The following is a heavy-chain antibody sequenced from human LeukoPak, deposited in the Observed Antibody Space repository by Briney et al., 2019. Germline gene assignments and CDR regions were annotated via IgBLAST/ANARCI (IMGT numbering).Heavy chain of an antibody. V-gene: IGHV3-33*01. CDR3: ARESPTTVSPYYFDY. CDR2: IWYDGSNN. Sequence: GGSLRLSCAASGFTFSSYGMHWVRQAPGKGLEWVAVIWYDGSNNYYADSVKSRFTISRDNSKNTLYLQMNSLRAEDTAVYYCARESPTTVSPYYFDYWGQGTLVTVSS. CDR1: GFTFSSYG. D-gene: IGHD4-17*01. J-gene: IGHJ4*02.